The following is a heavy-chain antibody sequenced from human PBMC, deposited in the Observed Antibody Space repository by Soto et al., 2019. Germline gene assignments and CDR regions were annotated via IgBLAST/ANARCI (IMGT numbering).Heavy chain of an antibody. D-gene: IGHD6-19*01. CDR2: ISAYNGNT. V-gene: IGHV1-18*04. CDR3: ARDRSSGWYSAFDI. CDR1: GYTFTSYG. J-gene: IGHJ3*02. Sequence: ASVKVSCKASGYTFTSYGISWVLQAPGQGLERMGWISAYNGNTNYAQKLQGRVTMTTDTSTSTAYMELRSLRSDDTAVYYCARDRSSGWYSAFDIWGQGTMVTVSS.